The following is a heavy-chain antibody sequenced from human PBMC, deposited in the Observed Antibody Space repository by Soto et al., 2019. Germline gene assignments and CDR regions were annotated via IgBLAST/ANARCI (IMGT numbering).Heavy chain of an antibody. CDR3: AKVIVVIAAAGDYFDS. J-gene: IGHJ4*02. CDR2: MSGSGGST. CDR1: GFTFTNYA. Sequence: EVQLLESGGGLVQPGWSLRLSCAASGFTFTNYAMTWVRQAPGKGLEWVSVMSGSGGSTHYADSVQGRFSISRDNSKNTVYLQMNSLGGEDTALYYCAKVIVVIAAAGDYFDSWGQGTLVTVSS. V-gene: IGHV3-23*01. D-gene: IGHD2-15*01.